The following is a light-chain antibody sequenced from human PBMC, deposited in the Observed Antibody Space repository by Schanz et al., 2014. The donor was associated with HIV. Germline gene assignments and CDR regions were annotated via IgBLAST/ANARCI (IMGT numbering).Light chain of an antibody. CDR2: GAS. V-gene: IGKV3-20*01. CDR3: QQYGSSRWA. Sequence: EIVLTQSPATLSVSPGESATLSCRASQSVSSNLPWYQQKPGQAPRLLIYGASSRATGIPDRFSGSGSGTDFTLTISRLEPEDFAVYYCQQYGSSRWAFGQGTKVEIK. J-gene: IGKJ1*01. CDR1: QSVSSN.